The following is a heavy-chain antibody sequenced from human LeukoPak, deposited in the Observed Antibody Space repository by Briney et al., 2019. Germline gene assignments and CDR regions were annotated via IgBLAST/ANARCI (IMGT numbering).Heavy chain of an antibody. Sequence: TGGSLRLSCAASGFTFSSYAMSWVRQAPGKGLEWVSAISGSGGSTYYADSVKGRFTISRDNSKNTLYLQMNSLRAEDTAVYYCAKDGSRAYDILPGYYPDYWGQGTLVTVSS. J-gene: IGHJ4*02. CDR1: GFTFSSYA. CDR3: AKDGSRAYDILPGYYPDY. CDR2: ISGSGGST. D-gene: IGHD3-9*01. V-gene: IGHV3-23*01.